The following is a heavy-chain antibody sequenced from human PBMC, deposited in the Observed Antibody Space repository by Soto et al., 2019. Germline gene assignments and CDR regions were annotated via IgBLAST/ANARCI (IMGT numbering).Heavy chain of an antibody. D-gene: IGHD6-19*01. CDR2: ISYDGSNK. CDR3: ARDRRSSGWYTVDY. Sequence: QVQLVESGGGVVQPGRSLRLSCAASGFTFSSYAMQWVRQAPGKGLEWVAVISYDGSNKYYADSVKGRFTISRDNSKNTLYLQMNSLRAEDTAVYYCARDRRSSGWYTVDYWGQGTLVTVSS. V-gene: IGHV3-30-3*01. J-gene: IGHJ4*02. CDR1: GFTFSSYA.